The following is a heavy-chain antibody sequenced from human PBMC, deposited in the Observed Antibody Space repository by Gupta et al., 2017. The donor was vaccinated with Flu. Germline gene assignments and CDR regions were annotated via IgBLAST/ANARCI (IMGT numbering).Heavy chain of an antibody. D-gene: IGHD2-15*01. V-gene: IGHV1-2*02. CDR1: FIDYY. CDR2: INPESGGT. CDR3: AQTPSIAGWYFDV. Sequence: FIDYYMHWVRQAPGQGLEWMGWINPESGGTHFAQKFQGRITMTRDTSISTVYMELSSLRSDDTAVYFCAQTPSIAGWYFDVWGRGTLVTVSS. J-gene: IGHJ2*01.